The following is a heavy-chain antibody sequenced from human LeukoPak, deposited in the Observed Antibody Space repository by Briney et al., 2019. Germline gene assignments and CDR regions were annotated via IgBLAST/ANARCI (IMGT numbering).Heavy chain of an antibody. CDR2: ISAYNGNT. CDR3: ARDYDILTGSSLNWFDP. CDR1: GYTFTSYG. D-gene: IGHD3-9*01. J-gene: IGHJ5*02. Sequence: ASVKVSCKASGYTFTSYGISWVRQAPGQGLEWMGWISAYNGNTNYAQKLQGRVTMTTDTSTSTAYMELRSLRSDDTAVYYCARDYDILTGSSLNWFDPWGQETLVTVSS. V-gene: IGHV1-18*01.